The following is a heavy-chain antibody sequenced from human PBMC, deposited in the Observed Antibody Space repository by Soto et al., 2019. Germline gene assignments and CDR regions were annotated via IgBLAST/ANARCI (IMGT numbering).Heavy chain of an antibody. CDR2: IYYTGST. J-gene: IGHJ4*02. V-gene: IGHV4-31*03. CDR1: GASINSGGYY. CDR3: ATGDAWAILLAL. Sequence: QVQLQESGPGLVKPSQTLSLTCTVSGASINSGGYYWSWLRQRPGTGLEWIGYIYYTGSTYYNPSLNSRLSISLDTSNNQFSLWLSSVTAADTAVYYCATGDAWAILLALWGQGTRVTVAS.